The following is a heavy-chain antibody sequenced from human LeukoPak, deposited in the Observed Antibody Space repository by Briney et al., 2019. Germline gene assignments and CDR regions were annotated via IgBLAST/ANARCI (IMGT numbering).Heavy chain of an antibody. CDR3: ARERDRGIEVAVHFDQ. CDR2: ISGSGGYT. D-gene: IGHD6-19*01. CDR1: GFTFSDYS. Sequence: GGSLRLSCAASGFTFSDYSMAWVRQAPGRGLEWVSDISGSGGYTVYADSVKRRFTISRDNSEKTLYMQMNGLRAEDTGVYHCARERDRGIEVAVHFDQWGEGTLLTVSS. J-gene: IGHJ4*02. V-gene: IGHV3-23*01.